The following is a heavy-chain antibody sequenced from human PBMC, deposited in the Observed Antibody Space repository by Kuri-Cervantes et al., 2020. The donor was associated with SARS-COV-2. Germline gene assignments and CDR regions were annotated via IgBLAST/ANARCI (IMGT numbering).Heavy chain of an antibody. CDR3: ARDRAEYYYDSSGYYYA. V-gene: IGHV1-46*01. D-gene: IGHD3-22*01. CDR2: INPSGGST. Sequence: ASVKVSCKASGYTFTNFYIHWVRQAPGQGFEWMGIINPSGGSTSYAQKFQGRVTMTRDTSTSTVYMELSSLRSEDTAVYYCARDRAEYYYDSSGYYYAWGQGTLVTVSS. J-gene: IGHJ5*02. CDR1: GYTFTNFY.